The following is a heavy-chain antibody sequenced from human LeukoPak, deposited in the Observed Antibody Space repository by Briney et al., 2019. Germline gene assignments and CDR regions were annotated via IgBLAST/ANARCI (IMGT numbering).Heavy chain of an antibody. J-gene: IGHJ3*02. D-gene: IGHD1-1*01. V-gene: IGHV1-3*04. Sequence: ASVKVSCKASGYTFTSYAMHWVRQAPGQSLEWMGWVNTGDGNTKYSQNFQDRVTITRNTSASTAYMELSSLRSDDAAMYYCVTTSIATTGDDALDIWAQGTMVTVSS. CDR3: VTTSIATTGDDALDI. CDR2: VNTGDGNT. CDR1: GYTFTSYA.